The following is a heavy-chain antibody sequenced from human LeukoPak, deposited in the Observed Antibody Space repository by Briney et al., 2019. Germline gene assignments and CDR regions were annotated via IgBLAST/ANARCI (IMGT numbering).Heavy chain of an antibody. CDR2: ITPDGRGT. J-gene: IGHJ4*02. CDR3: ARSGYYNGYDY. Sequence: GSLRLSCVASGFTFSGHWMHRVRQVPGKGLVAVSRITPDGRGTAYADSVKGRFTISRDNAKNTLYLEMNSLTAEDSALYYCARSGYYNGYDYWGQGTLVTVSS. CDR1: GFTFSGHW. D-gene: IGHD3-10*01. V-gene: IGHV3-74*03.